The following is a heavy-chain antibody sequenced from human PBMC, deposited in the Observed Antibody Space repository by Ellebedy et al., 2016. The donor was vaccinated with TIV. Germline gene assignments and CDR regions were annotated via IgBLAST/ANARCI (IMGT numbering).Heavy chain of an antibody. J-gene: IGHJ4*02. D-gene: IGHD3-9*01. Sequence: AASVKVSCKASGYTFTNYYMHWVRQAPGQGLEWMGWISAYNGNTNYAQKLQGRVTMTTDTSTSTAYMELRSLRSDDTAVYYCARSTSILTGFDYWGQGTLVTVSS. CDR2: ISAYNGNT. CDR3: ARSTSILTGFDY. CDR1: GYTFTNYY. V-gene: IGHV1-18*04.